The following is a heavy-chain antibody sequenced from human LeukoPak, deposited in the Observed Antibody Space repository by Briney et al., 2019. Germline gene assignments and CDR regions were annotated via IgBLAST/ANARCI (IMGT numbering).Heavy chain of an antibody. J-gene: IGHJ6*02. D-gene: IGHD3-10*01. CDR3: ATDWISELLWDYAMDV. CDR1: GFTVSSNY. Sequence: LSGGSLRLSCAASGFTVSSNYMSWVRQAPGKGLEWVSLIYVGGSTSYADAVKGRFTLSKHNSKNTLHLQMNSLRVKNTAVYYCATDWISELLWDYAMDVWGQGTTGTVSS. V-gene: IGHV3-53*04. CDR2: IYVGGST.